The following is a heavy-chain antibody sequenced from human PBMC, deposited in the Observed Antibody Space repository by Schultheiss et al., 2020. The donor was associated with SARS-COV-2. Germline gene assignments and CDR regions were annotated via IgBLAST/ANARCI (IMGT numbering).Heavy chain of an antibody. CDR2: IHYTGGT. Sequence: GSLRLSCAASGFTFSSYSMNWIRQTPGKGLEWIGYIHYTGGTEYNPSLKSRVTISRDTSKNQLSLKLTAVTAADTAVYYCARVGDSRSYRYFNVWGQGTLVTVSS. CDR1: GFTFSSYS. D-gene: IGHD3-22*01. CDR3: ARVGDSRSYRYFNV. J-gene: IGHJ4*02. V-gene: IGHV4-59*12.